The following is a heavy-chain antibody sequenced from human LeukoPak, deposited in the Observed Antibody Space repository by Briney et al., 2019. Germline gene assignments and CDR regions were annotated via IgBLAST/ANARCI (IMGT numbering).Heavy chain of an antibody. CDR1: GFTFSSYG. CDR2: IRYDGSNK. CDR3: AKDLNRYCSGGSCSVFDY. V-gene: IGHV3-30*02. D-gene: IGHD2-15*01. J-gene: IGHJ4*02. Sequence: GGSLRLSCAASGFTFSSYGMHWVRQAPGKGLEWVAFIRYDGSNKYYADSVKGRFTTSRDNSKNTLYLQMNSLRAEDTAVYYCAKDLNRYCSGGSCSVFDYWGQGTLVTVSS.